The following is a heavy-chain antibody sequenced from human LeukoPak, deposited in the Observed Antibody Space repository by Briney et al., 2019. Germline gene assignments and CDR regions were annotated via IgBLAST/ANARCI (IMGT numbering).Heavy chain of an antibody. V-gene: IGHV1-18*01. CDR2: ISAYNGNT. CDR3: ARVLHDYSAYDY. Sequence: ASVKVSCKASGYTFTSYGISWVRQAPGQGLEWMGWISAYNGNTNYAQKFQGRVTITRNTSISTAYMELSSLRSEDTAVYYCARVLHDYSAYDYWGQGTLVTVSS. J-gene: IGHJ4*02. CDR1: GYTFTSYG. D-gene: IGHD4-11*01.